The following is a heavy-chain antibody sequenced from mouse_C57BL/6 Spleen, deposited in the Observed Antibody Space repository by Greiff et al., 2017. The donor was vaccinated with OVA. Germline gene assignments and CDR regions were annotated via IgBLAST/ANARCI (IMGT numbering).Heavy chain of an antibody. CDR3: ARYDGNYEAMDY. Sequence: EVKLVESGGGLVQPGGSLSLSCAASGFTFTDYYMSWVRQPPGKALEWLGFIRNKANGYTTEYSASVKGRFTITRDNFQSILYLQMNALRAEDSATYYCARYDGNYEAMDYWGQGTSVTVSS. J-gene: IGHJ4*01. D-gene: IGHD2-1*01. CDR1: GFTFTDYY. CDR2: IRNKANGYTT. V-gene: IGHV7-3*01.